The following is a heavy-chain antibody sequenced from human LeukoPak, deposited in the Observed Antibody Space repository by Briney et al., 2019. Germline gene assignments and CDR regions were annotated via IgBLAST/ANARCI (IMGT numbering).Heavy chain of an antibody. CDR3: ARDGWLHI. CDR2: INPNSGGT. Sequence: ASVTVSFTASGYTFTDYYMHWVRQAPGQGLEWMGWINPNSGGTNYAQKFQGRVTMTRDTSISTAYMELSRLRSDDTAVYYCARDGWLHIWGQGTLVTVSS. V-gene: IGHV1-2*02. CDR1: GYTFTDYY. J-gene: IGHJ4*02. D-gene: IGHD5-24*01.